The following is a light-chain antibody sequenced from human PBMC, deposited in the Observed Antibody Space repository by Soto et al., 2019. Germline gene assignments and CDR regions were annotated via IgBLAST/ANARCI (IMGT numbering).Light chain of an antibody. Sequence: EIVLTQSPGTLSLSPGERATLSCRASRGVTRSLAWFQQKAGQAPSLLIYGASTRATGIPDRFSGSGSGTDFTLIISRVEPEDFAVYYCLQHGTSTYTFGQGTKVDIK. V-gene: IGKV3-20*01. CDR1: RGVTRS. CDR2: GAS. CDR3: LQHGTSTYT. J-gene: IGKJ1*01.